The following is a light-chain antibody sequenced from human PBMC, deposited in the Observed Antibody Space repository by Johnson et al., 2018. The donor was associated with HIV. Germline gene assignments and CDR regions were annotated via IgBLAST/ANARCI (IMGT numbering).Light chain of an antibody. CDR1: SSNIGNNY. J-gene: IGLJ1*01. CDR3: GTWDSSLSGPG. CDR2: ENN. Sequence: QAVLTQPPSVSAAPGQKVTISCSGSSSNIGNNYVSWYQQVPGTAPKLLIYENNKRPSGIPYRFSGSKSGTSATLGITGLQTGDEADYYCGTWDSSLSGPGFGSGTKVTVL. V-gene: IGLV1-51*01.